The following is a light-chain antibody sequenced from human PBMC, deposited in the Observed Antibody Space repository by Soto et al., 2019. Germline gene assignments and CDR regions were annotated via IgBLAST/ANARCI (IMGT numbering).Light chain of an antibody. V-gene: IGLV2-14*03. CDR1: GREVGDYNY. CDR3: CSYTSHNAFAV. J-gene: IGLJ2*01. CDR2: DVF. Sequence: QSVLTQPASVSGSPGQSITISCAGTGREVGDYNYISWYQQHPGKAPKLIIYDVFNRASGVSHRFSASQSGNTASLTISGFQAEDEADYYCCSYTSHNAFAVFGGGTKVTVL.